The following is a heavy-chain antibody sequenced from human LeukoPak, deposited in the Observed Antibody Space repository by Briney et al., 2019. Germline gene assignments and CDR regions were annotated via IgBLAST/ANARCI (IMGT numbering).Heavy chain of an antibody. CDR3: ARHREGYSSNWSWFDP. V-gene: IGHV5-51*01. CDR2: IYPGDSDT. Sequence: GESLKISWKCSGYSFTNYWIAWVRQVPGEGLEWMGIIYPGDSDTRYSPSFQGQVTISADKSTNTAYVQWSSLKASDTAMYYCARHREGYSSNWSWFDPWGQGTLVTVSS. J-gene: IGHJ5*02. CDR1: GYSFTNYW. D-gene: IGHD6-13*01.